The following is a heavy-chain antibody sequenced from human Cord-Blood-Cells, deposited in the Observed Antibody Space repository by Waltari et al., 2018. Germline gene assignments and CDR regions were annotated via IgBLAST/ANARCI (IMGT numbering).Heavy chain of an antibody. Sequence: QVQLVQSGAEVKKPGASVKVSCKASGYTFTGYYMHWVRQAPGQGLEWRGWINPNSGGTNYAQKCQGRVTMTRDTSISPAYMELSRLRSDGTAVYYCARDPSSTVTSDYYYMDVWGKGTTVTVSS. CDR2: INPNSGGT. D-gene: IGHD4-17*01. J-gene: IGHJ6*03. CDR1: GYTFTGYY. V-gene: IGHV1-2*02. CDR3: ARDPSSTVTSDYYYMDV.